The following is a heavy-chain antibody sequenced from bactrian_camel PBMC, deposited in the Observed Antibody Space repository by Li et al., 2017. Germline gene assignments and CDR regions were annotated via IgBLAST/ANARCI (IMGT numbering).Heavy chain of an antibody. J-gene: IGHJ6*01. Sequence: DVQLVESGGGLVQPGGSLRLSCAASGFTFSSYYMSWVRQAPGKGLEWVSSINSGSATNYGDSVKGRFTISRDNAKNTLYLQMVSLKPEDTAVYYCAADGVGWVIPQVLGYWGRGTQVTVS. D-gene: IGHD5*01. CDR1: GFTFSSYY. CDR3: AADGVGWVIPQVLGY. CDR2: INSGSAT. V-gene: IGHV3S40*01.